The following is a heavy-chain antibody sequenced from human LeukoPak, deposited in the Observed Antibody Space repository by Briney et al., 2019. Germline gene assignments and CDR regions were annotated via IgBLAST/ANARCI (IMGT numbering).Heavy chain of an antibody. CDR1: GYTLTDYY. Sequence: ASVKVSCKASGYTLTDYYMHWVRQAPGQGLEWMGWIAPNSGDTNYAQKFQGRVTMTRDTSISTAYMELSRLKSDDTAVYYCARDIGSGWYWIGGNYWGQGTLVTVSS. CDR2: IAPNSGDT. CDR3: ARDIGSGWYWIGGNY. D-gene: IGHD6-19*01. V-gene: IGHV1-2*02. J-gene: IGHJ4*02.